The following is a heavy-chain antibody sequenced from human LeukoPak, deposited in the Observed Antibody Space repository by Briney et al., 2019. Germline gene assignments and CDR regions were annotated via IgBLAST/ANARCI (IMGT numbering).Heavy chain of an antibody. V-gene: IGHV3-53*01. Sequence: PGGSLRLSCAASGFTVSSNYMSWVRQAPGKGLEWVSVIYSGGSTYYADSVKGRFTISRDNSKNTLYLQMNSLRAEDTAVYYCASLGDYYDSSGYYYWGQGTPVTVSS. J-gene: IGHJ4*02. CDR1: GFTVSSNY. D-gene: IGHD3-22*01. CDR2: IYSGGST. CDR3: ASLGDYYDSSGYYY.